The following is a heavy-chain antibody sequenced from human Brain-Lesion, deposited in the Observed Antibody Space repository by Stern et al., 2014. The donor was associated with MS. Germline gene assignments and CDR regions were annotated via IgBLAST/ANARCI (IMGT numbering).Heavy chain of an antibody. V-gene: IGHV4-39*01. Sequence: QLQLQESGPGLVKPSETLSLTCTVSGGSISSSSYYWGWIRQPPGKGLEWIGSIYYRGSTYYNPSLKSRVTISMDPSKNQFSLGLSSVTAADTAVYFCAKLWLGELPESPFDYWGQGTLVTVSS. J-gene: IGHJ4*02. CDR3: AKLWLGELPESPFDY. CDR2: IYYRGST. CDR1: GGSISSSSYY. D-gene: IGHD3-10*01.